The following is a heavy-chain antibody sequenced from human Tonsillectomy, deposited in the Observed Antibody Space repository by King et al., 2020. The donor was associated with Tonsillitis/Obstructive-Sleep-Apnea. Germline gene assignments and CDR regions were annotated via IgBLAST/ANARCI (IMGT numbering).Heavy chain of an antibody. V-gene: IGHV3-33*01. D-gene: IGHD6-19*01. CDR1: GFTFSSYG. CDR2: IWYDENNK. Sequence: VQLVESGGGVVQPGRSLRLSCAASGFTFSSYGIHWVRQAPGKGLEWVAVIWYDENNKYYTDSVKGRFTISRDNPKNTLYLQMNSLRAEDTAVYYCARDHYNSGLPYYGIDVWGQGTTVTVSS. J-gene: IGHJ6*02. CDR3: ARDHYNSGLPYYGIDV.